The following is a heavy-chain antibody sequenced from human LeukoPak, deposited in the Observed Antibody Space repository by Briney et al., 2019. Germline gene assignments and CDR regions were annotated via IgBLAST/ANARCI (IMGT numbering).Heavy chain of an antibody. V-gene: IGHV3-23*01. D-gene: IGHD3-22*01. J-gene: IGHJ3*02. CDR1: GFTFSSYA. CDR3: AKDYYDSSGYSAFDI. Sequence: PGGSLRLSCAASGFTFSSYAMSWVRQAPGKGLEWVSAISGSGGSTYYTDSVKGRFTISRDNSKNTLYLQMNSLRAEDTAVYYCAKDYYDSSGYSAFDIWGQGTMVTVSS. CDR2: ISGSGGST.